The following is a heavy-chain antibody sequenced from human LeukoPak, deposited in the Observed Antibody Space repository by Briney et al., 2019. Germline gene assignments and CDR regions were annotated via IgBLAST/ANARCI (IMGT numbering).Heavy chain of an antibody. CDR2: ISWNSGSI. J-gene: IGHJ3*02. Sequence: GGSLRLSCAASGFTFDDYAMYWVRQAPGKGLEWVSGISWNSGSIGYADSVKGRFTISRDNARNSLYLQMNSLRTEDTALYYCARGRVPYYGSGSSDAFDIWGQGTMVTVSS. D-gene: IGHD3-10*01. V-gene: IGHV3-9*01. CDR3: ARGRVPYYGSGSSDAFDI. CDR1: GFTFDDYA.